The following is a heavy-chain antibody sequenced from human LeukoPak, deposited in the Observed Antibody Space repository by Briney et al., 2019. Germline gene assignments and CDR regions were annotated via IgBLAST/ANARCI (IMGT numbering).Heavy chain of an antibody. CDR3: AKESPDFDY. CDR2: ISSSSSTI. J-gene: IGHJ4*02. V-gene: IGHV3-48*01. Sequence: GGSLRLSCAASGFTFSSYSMNWVRRAPGKGLEWVSYISSSSSTIYYADSVKGRFTISRDNSKNTLHLQMNSLRVEDTAVYYCAKESPDFDYWGQGTLVTVSS. CDR1: GFTFSSYS.